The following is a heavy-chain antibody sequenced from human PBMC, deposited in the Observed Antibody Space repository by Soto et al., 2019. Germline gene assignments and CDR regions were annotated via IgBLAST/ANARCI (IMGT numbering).Heavy chain of an antibody. V-gene: IGHV4-61*01. CDR2: IYYSGST. CDR3: ARDMERVSYRKFDP. J-gene: IGHJ5*02. CDR1: GGSVSSGSYY. D-gene: IGHD1-1*01. Sequence: SETLSLTCTVSGGSVSSGSYYWSWIRQPPGKGLEWIGYIYYSGSTNYNPSLKSRVTISVDTSKNQFSLKLSSVTAADTAVYYCARDMERVSYRKFDPWGQGTLVTVSS.